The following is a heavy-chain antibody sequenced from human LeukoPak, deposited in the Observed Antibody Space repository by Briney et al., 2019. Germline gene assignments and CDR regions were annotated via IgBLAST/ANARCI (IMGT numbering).Heavy chain of an antibody. V-gene: IGHV4-34*01. CDR2: INHSGST. J-gene: IGHJ4*02. Sequence: SETLSLTCAVYGGSFSGYYWSWIRQPPGKGLEWIGEINHSGSTNYNPSLKSRVTISVDTSKNQFSLKLSSVTAADTAVYYCARGLYSPGSSSSPSLVYWGQGTLVTVSS. D-gene: IGHD6-6*01. CDR3: ARGLYSPGSSSSPSLVY. CDR1: GGSFSGYY.